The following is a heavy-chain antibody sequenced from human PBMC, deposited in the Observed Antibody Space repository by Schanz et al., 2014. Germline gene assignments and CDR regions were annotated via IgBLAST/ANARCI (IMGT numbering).Heavy chain of an antibody. V-gene: IGHV1-46*03. CDR1: GYTFTSYY. J-gene: IGHJ3*02. Sequence: QAQLVQSGAEVKKPGASVKVSCEASGYTFTSYYIHWFRQAPGQGLEWMGLINPSVGNTNYAQKFRGRVTMTRDTSTSTVYMELSSLRSEDTAVYFCARGPSTGAFDIWGQGTMVTVSS. CDR2: INPSVGNT. CDR3: ARGPSTGAFDI.